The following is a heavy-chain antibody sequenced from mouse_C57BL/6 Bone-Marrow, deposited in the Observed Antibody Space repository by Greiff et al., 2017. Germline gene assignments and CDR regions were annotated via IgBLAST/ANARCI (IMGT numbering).Heavy chain of an antibody. V-gene: IGHV1-26*01. CDR2: INPNNGGT. Sequence: VQLQQSGPELVKPGASVKISCKASGYTFTDYYMNWVKQSHGKSLEWIGDINPNNGGTSYNQKFKGKATLTVDKSSSTAYMELRSLTSEDSAVYYCARSGGNYMFAYWGQGTLVTVSA. D-gene: IGHD2-1*01. J-gene: IGHJ3*01. CDR1: GYTFTDYY. CDR3: ARSGGNYMFAY.